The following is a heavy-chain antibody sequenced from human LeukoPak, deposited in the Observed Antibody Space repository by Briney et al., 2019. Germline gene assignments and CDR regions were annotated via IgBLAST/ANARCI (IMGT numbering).Heavy chain of an antibody. CDR1: GFTFSTYS. D-gene: IGHD3-10*01. J-gene: IGHJ4*02. CDR2: LYTGGDT. CDR3: ARGPGSRGIFDY. Sequence: GGSLRLSCTASGFTFSTYSMNWVRQAPGKGLECVSFLYTGGDTYYADSVKGRFTISRDNSKNTLYLQMNSLRAEDTAVYYCARGPGSRGIFDYWGQGTLVTVSS. V-gene: IGHV3-53*01.